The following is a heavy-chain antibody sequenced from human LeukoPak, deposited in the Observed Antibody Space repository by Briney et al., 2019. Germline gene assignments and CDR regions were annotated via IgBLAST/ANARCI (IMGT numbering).Heavy chain of an antibody. J-gene: IGHJ4*02. CDR1: GFTFSSYA. V-gene: IGHV3-23*01. CDR2: ISGSGGST. D-gene: IGHD2-2*02. CDR3: AEEMIVVVPAAIYPFDY. Sequence: GGSLRLSCAASGFTFSSYAMSWVRQAPGKGLEWVSAISGSGGSTYYADSVKGRFTISRDNSKNTLYLQMNSLRAEDTAVYYCAEEMIVVVPAAIYPFDYWGQGTLVTVSS.